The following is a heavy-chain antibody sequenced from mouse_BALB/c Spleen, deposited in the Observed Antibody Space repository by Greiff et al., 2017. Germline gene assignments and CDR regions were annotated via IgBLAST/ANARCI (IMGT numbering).Heavy chain of an antibody. V-gene: IGHV3-6*02. Sequence: EVKLVESGPGLVKPSQSLSLTCSVTGYSITSGYYWNWIRQFPGNKLEWMGYISYDGSNNYNPSLKNRISITRDTSKNQFFLKLNSVTTEDTATYYCARVTTVVGHAMDYWGQGTSVTVSS. CDR1: GYSITSGYY. D-gene: IGHD1-1*01. CDR2: ISYDGSN. CDR3: ARVTTVVGHAMDY. J-gene: IGHJ4*01.